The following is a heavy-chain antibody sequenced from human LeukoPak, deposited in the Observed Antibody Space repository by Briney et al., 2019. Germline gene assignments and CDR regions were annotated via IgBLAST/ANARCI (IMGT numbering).Heavy chain of an antibody. CDR2: ISWNSGSI. D-gene: IGHD3-10*01. Sequence: GGSLRLSCAASGFTFDDYAMHWVRQAPGKGLEWVSGISWNSGSIGYADSVKGRFTISRDNAKNSLYLQMNSLRAEDTALYYCAKDLGGGSGSYYLAPRWFDYWGQGTLVTVSS. CDR1: GFTFDDYA. V-gene: IGHV3-9*01. J-gene: IGHJ4*02. CDR3: AKDLGGGSGSYYLAPRWFDY.